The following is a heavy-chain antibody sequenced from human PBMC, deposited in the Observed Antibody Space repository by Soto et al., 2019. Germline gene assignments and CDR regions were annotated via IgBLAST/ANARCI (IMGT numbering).Heavy chain of an antibody. V-gene: IGHV1-69*06. CDR1: GGTFSSYA. D-gene: IGHD3-9*01. J-gene: IGHJ4*02. CDR3: ASTSQHGDFDWLLYPDY. Sequence: QVQLVQSGAEVKKPGSSVKVSCKASGGTFSSYAISWVRQAPGQGLEWMGGIIPIFGTANYAQKFQGRVTITADKSTSTAYMELSSLRSEHTAVYYCASTSQHGDFDWLLYPDYWGQGTLVTVSS. CDR2: IIPIFGTA.